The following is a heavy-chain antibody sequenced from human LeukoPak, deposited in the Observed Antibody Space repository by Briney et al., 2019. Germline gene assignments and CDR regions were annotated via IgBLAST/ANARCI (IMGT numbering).Heavy chain of an antibody. V-gene: IGHV4-4*07. J-gene: IGHJ2*01. CDR1: GGSISSYY. CDR3: ARGSHTQIYCSGGSCYSGWYFDL. D-gene: IGHD2-15*01. CDR2: IYTSGST. Sequence: SETLSLTCTVSGGSISSYYLSWIRQPAGKGLEWIGRIYTSGSTNYNPSLKSRVTMSVDTSKNQFSLKLSSVTAADTAVYYCARGSHTQIYCSGGSCYSGWYFDLWGRGTLVTVSS.